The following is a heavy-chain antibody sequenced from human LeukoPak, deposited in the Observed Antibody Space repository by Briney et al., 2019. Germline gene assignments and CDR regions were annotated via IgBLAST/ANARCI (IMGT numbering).Heavy chain of an antibody. Sequence: GGSLRLSCAASGFTVSSNYMSWVRQAPGKGLEWVSVIYSGGSTYYADSVKGRFTISRDNSKNTMSLQMDSLRVEDTALYYCTNDGNTFYGFDNWGQGTLVTVSS. CDR3: TNDGNTFYGFDN. J-gene: IGHJ4*02. D-gene: IGHD2/OR15-2a*01. CDR2: IYSGGST. CDR1: GFTVSSNY. V-gene: IGHV3-53*01.